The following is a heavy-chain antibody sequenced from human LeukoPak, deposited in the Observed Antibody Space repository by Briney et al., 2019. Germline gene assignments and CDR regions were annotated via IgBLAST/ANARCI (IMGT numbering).Heavy chain of an antibody. D-gene: IGHD3-22*01. J-gene: IGHJ3*02. CDR1: GFTFSTYA. CDR3: GKDYYDTTGDGFEI. CDR2: ISYDESNK. V-gene: IGHV3-30*18. Sequence: GGCLRLSCAASGFTFSTYAMDWVRQAPGKGLEWRAVISYDESNKYYADSVKGRFTISRDNSKNTLYLQMTSLRADDTAVYYCGKDYYDTTGDGFEIWAQGTMVTVSS.